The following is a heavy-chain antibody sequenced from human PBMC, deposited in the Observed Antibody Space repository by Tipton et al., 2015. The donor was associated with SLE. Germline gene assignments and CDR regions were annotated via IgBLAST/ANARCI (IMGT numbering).Heavy chain of an antibody. CDR2: IGPNNDDT. CDR3: ARGRSVGVVDY. V-gene: IGHV1-18*01. Sequence: QLVQSGPEVKKPGTSVKVSCEASGYNFILYGITWVRQAPGQGLEWMGWIGPNNDDTVYAEKLQGRVTMTTDTSTTTAYMELRSLRSDDTAVYFCARGRSVGVVDYWGQGSLVTVSS. D-gene: IGHD1-26*01. J-gene: IGHJ4*02. CDR1: GYNFILYG.